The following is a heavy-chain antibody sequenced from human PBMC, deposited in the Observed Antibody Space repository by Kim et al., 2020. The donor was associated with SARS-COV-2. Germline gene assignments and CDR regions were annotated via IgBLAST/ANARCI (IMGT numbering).Heavy chain of an antibody. D-gene: IGHD6-13*01. J-gene: IGHJ3*02. Sequence: GGSLRLSCAASGFTFSDYYMSWIRQAPGKGLEWVSYISSSSSYTNYADSVKGRFTISRDNAKNSLYMQMNSLRAEDTAVYYCARESSRGAFDIWGQGTMVTVSS. CDR1: GFTFSDYY. CDR3: ARESSRGAFDI. V-gene: IGHV3-11*06. CDR2: ISSSSSYT.